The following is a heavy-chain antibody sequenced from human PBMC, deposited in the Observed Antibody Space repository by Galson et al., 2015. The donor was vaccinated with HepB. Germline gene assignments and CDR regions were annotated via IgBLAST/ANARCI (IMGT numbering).Heavy chain of an antibody. CDR1: GGSISSYY. D-gene: IGHD6-19*01. V-gene: IGHV4-59*01. J-gene: IGHJ4*02. CDR2: IYYSGST. CDR3: ARDKDSSGWYLDY. Sequence: ETLSLTCTVSGGSISSYYWSWIRQPPGKGLEWIGYIYYSGSTNYNPSLKSRVTISVDTSKNQFSLKLSSVTAADTAVYYCARDKDSSGWYLDYWGQGTLVTVSS.